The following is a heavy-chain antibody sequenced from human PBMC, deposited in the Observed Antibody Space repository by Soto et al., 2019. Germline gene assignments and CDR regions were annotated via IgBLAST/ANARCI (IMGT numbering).Heavy chain of an antibody. Sequence: SETLSLTCAVSGGSISSGGYSWSWIRQPPGKGLEWIAYIYHSVSTYYNPSLKSRVTISVDRSKNQFSLKLSSVTAADTAVYYCARVAYCGGDCYRGFDPWGQGTLVTVSS. V-gene: IGHV4-30-2*01. CDR3: ARVAYCGGDCYRGFDP. J-gene: IGHJ5*02. CDR1: GGSISSGGYS. D-gene: IGHD2-21*02. CDR2: IYHSVST.